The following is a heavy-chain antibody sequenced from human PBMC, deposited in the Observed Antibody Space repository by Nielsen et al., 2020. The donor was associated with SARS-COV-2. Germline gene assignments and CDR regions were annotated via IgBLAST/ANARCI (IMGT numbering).Heavy chain of an antibody. V-gene: IGHV3-30*03. J-gene: IGHJ4*02. CDR3: ASLAAAGLDY. Sequence: GESLKISCAASGFSFSDPGMHWVRQAPGKGLEWVAVISYDGSNKYYADSVKGRFTISRDNSKNTLYLQMNSLRAEDTAVYYCASLAAAGLDYWGQGTLVTVSS. D-gene: IGHD6-13*01. CDR2: ISYDGSNK. CDR1: GFSFSDPG.